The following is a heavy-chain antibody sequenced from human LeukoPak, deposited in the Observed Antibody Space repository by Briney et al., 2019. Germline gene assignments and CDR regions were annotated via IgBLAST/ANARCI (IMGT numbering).Heavy chain of an antibody. CDR2: TYYRSKWYN. CDR1: GDSASSNSAA. CDR3: AREVCSGGSCYGYYFDY. V-gene: IGHV6-1*01. Sequence: SQTLSLTCAISGDSASSNSAAWNWIRQSPSRGLEWLGRTYYRSKWYNDYAVSVKSRITINPDTSKNQFSLQLNSVTPEDTAVYYCAREVCSGGSCYGYYFDYWGQGTLVTVSS. D-gene: IGHD2-15*01. J-gene: IGHJ4*02.